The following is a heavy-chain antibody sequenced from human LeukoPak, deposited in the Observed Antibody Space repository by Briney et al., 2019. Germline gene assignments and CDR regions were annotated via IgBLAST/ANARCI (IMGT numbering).Heavy chain of an antibody. V-gene: IGHV3-30*02. Sequence: PGGSLRLSCAASGFTFRSHDMHWVRKAPGKGLEWVTSVRFDGSDKKYADSVKGRFTISRDNSKNTLSLQMISLITEDTAMYYCAKSLYPDAFDIWGPGTMVTVS. CDR3: AKSLYPDAFDI. CDR2: VRFDGSDK. CDR1: GFTFRSHD. J-gene: IGHJ3*02. D-gene: IGHD2-8*01.